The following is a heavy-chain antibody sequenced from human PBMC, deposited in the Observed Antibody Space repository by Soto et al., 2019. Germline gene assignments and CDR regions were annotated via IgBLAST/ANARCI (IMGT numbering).Heavy chain of an antibody. CDR3: ARDGRYCSGGSCYFDY. D-gene: IGHD2-15*01. CDR2: INPSGGST. J-gene: IGHJ4*03. Sequence: ASVKVSCKASGYTFTSYYMHWVRQAPGQGLEWMGIINPSGGSTSYAQKFQGRITMTRDASTSTVYVELSSLRSEDTAVYYCARDGRYCSGGSCYFDYWGQGTMVTVSS. CDR1: GYTFTSYY. V-gene: IGHV1-46*01.